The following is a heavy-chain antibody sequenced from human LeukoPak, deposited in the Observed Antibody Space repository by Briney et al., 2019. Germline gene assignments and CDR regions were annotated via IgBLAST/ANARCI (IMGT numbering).Heavy chain of an antibody. V-gene: IGHV1-18*01. CDR2: ISAYNGNT. CDR1: GYTFTSYG. D-gene: IGHD1-1*01. J-gene: IGHJ6*03. CDR3: ARVRYNWNDEDYYYYMDV. Sequence: ASVKVSCKASGYTFTSYGINWVRQAPGEGLEWMGWISAYNGNTNYAQKLQGRVTMTTDTSTSTAYMELRSLRSDDTAVYYSARVRYNWNDEDYYYYMDVWGKGTTVTVSS.